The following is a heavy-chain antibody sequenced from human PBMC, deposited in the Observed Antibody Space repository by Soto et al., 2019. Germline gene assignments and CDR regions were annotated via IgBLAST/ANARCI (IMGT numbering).Heavy chain of an antibody. CDR1: GGSFSGYY. J-gene: IGHJ6*03. Sequence: SETLSLTCAVYGGSFSGYYWSWIRQPPGKGLEWIGEINHSGSTNYNPSLKSRVTISVDTSKNQFSLKLSSVTAADTAVYYCARHTFSYFSSLHYYYYMVVRGKGISVTVSS. D-gene: IGHD3-16*01. V-gene: IGHV4-34*01. CDR3: ARHTFSYFSSLHYYYYMVV. CDR2: INHSGST.